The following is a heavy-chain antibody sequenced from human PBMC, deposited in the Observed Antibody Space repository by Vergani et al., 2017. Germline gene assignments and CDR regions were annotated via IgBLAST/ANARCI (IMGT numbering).Heavy chain of an antibody. CDR3: AGDARGYYDSSGYYYNI. CDR2: IIPIFGTE. Sequence: QVQLVQSGAEVKKPGSSVKVSCKASGGTFSSYAISWVRQAPGQGLEWMGRIIPIFGTENYAQKFQGRVTITADEATSTAYMELSSLRSEDTAVYYGAGDARGYYDSSGYYYNIWGQGTMVTVSS. J-gene: IGHJ3*02. D-gene: IGHD3-22*01. CDR1: GGTFSSYA. V-gene: IGHV1-69*18.